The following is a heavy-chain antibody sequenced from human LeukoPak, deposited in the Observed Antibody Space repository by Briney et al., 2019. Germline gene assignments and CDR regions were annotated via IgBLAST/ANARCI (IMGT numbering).Heavy chain of an antibody. CDR2: VDPEDGET. Sequence: ASVKVSCKASGYTFTGYYMHWVQQAPGKGLEWMGLVDPEDGETIYAEKFQGRVTIAADTSTDTAYMELSSLRSEDTAVYYCATERRDSGSMGGAFWGQGTLVTVSS. J-gene: IGHJ4*02. CDR3: ATERRDSGSMGGAF. CDR1: GYTFTGYY. D-gene: IGHD3-10*01. V-gene: IGHV1-69-2*01.